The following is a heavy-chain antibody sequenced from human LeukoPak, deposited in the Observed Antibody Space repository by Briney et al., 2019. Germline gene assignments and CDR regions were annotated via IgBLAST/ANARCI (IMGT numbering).Heavy chain of an antibody. CDR3: TRGAGTSWFDY. Sequence: VASVKVSCKPSGYTFTVNYLHWVRQAPGQGLEWVGWMNPNSGVTVYAQNFQGRVTMTRDTSISTAYMELSSLTSDDTAVYYCTRGAGTSWFDYWGQGSLVIVSS. J-gene: IGHJ4*02. D-gene: IGHD2-2*01. CDR1: GYTFTVNY. CDR2: MNPNSGVT. V-gene: IGHV1-2*02.